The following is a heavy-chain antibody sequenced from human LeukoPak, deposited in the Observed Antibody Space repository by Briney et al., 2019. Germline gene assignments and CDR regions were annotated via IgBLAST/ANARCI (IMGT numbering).Heavy chain of an antibody. CDR3: ARVLRYDFRSAYYFDY. Sequence: ASVKVSCKASGYTFNSYDISWVRQAPGQGLEWMAWISTYNGNTNYAQKVQGRATMTTDTSTSTAYMELRSLRSDDTAVYYCARVLRYDFRSAYYFDYWGQGTLVTVSS. V-gene: IGHV1-18*01. J-gene: IGHJ4*02. CDR2: ISTYNGNT. D-gene: IGHD3-3*01. CDR1: GYTFNSYD.